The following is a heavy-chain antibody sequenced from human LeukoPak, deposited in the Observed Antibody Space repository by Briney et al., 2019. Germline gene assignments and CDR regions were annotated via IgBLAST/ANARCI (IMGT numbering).Heavy chain of an antibody. CDR2: INHSGST. Sequence: ASETLSLTCAVYGGSFSGCYWSWIRQPPGKGLEWIGEINHSGSTNYNPSLKSRVTISVDTSKNQFSLKLSSVTAADTAVYYCARVLFSPRNDWLDYFDYWGQGTLVTVSS. CDR3: ARVLFSPRNDWLDYFDY. J-gene: IGHJ4*02. V-gene: IGHV4-34*01. CDR1: GGSFSGCY. D-gene: IGHD3-9*01.